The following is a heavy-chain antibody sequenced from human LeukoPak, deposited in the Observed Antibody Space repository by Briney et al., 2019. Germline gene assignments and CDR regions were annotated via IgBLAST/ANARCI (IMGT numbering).Heavy chain of an antibody. J-gene: IGHJ6*03. CDR1: GYTFTSYY. CDR3: AKDLFKYRGLGPTTRHYYYYMDV. Sequence: ASVKVSCKASGYTFTSYYIYWMRQAHGHGLDWMGIINPSGGRTNYAHKFQGRVTMTRDMSTSTVYMELSSLRSEDTAVYYCAKDLFKYRGLGPTTRHYYYYMDVWGKGTTVTVSS. CDR2: INPSGGRT. D-gene: IGHD1-26*01. V-gene: IGHV1-46*01.